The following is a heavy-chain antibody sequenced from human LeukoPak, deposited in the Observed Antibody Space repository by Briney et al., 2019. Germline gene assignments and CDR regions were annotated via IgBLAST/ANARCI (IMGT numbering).Heavy chain of an antibody. Sequence: ASVKVSCKASGYTFTSYYMHWVRQAPRQGLEWMGIINPSGGSTSYAQKFQGRVTMTRDTSTSTVYMELSSLRSEDTAVYYCAREHQSGYYYHWGQGTLVTVSS. CDR1: GYTFTSYY. CDR3: AREHQSGYYYH. V-gene: IGHV1-46*01. CDR2: INPSGGST. D-gene: IGHD3-3*01. J-gene: IGHJ4*02.